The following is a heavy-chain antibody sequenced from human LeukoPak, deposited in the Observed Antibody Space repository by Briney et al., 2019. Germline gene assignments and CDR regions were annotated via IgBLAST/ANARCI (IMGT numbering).Heavy chain of an antibody. CDR2: ISGSAGST. D-gene: IGHD2-2*02. CDR3: AKAGYCSSTSCYIEGFDY. Sequence: AGSLRLSCAASGFTFSSYAMSWVRQAPGKGLEWVSAISGSAGSTYYADSVKGRFTISRDNSKNTLYLQMNSLRADDTAVYYCAKAGYCSSTSCYIEGFDYWGQGTLVTVSS. V-gene: IGHV3-23*01. J-gene: IGHJ4*02. CDR1: GFTFSSYA.